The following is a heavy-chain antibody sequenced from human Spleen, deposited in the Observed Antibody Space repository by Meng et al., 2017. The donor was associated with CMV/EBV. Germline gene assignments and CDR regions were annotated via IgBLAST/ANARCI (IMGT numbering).Heavy chain of an antibody. CDR1: GGDY. CDR3: ARASLGYCSSTSCSRAAFDI. V-gene: IGHV4-31*02. CDR2: IYYSGST. Sequence: GGDYWSWIRQYPGKGLEWIGYIYYSGSTYYNPSLKSRVTISVDTSKNQFSLKLSSVTAADTAVYYCARASLGYCSSTSCSRAAFDIWGQGTMVTVSS. D-gene: IGHD2-2*01. J-gene: IGHJ3*02.